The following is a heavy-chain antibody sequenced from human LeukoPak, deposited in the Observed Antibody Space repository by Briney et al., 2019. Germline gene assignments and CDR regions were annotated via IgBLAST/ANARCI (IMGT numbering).Heavy chain of an antibody. CDR2: IYHSGST. Sequence: PSGTLSLTCAVSGGSISSSDRWSWVRQPPGKGLEWIGEIYHSGSTNYNPSLKSRVTISVDKSKNQFSLKLSSVTAADTAVYYCASTLIGIAVAGTVYWGQGTLVTVSS. CDR1: GGSISSSDR. CDR3: ASTLIGIAVAGTVY. D-gene: IGHD6-19*01. V-gene: IGHV4-4*02. J-gene: IGHJ4*02.